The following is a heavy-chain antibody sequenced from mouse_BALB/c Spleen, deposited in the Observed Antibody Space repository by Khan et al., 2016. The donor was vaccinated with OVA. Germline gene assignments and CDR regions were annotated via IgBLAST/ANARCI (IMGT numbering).Heavy chain of an antibody. V-gene: IGHV1-20*02. J-gene: IGHJ2*01. Sequence: VQLKQSGPELVRPGASVKISFTASCYSFTGFFMNLVMPSHGKSLEWIGRINPHIGETFYNQRFKDKAPLTVNQSSSTALMEIRSLASEDSAVDYCTRIYRSDFDYWGQGTTLTVSS. D-gene: IGHD6-1*01. CDR3: TRIYRSDFDY. CDR2: INPHIGET. CDR1: CYSFTGFF.